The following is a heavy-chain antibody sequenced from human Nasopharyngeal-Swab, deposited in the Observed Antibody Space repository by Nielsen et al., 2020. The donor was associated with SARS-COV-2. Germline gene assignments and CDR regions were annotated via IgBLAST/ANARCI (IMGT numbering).Heavy chain of an antibody. J-gene: IGHJ2*01. CDR2: IKQDGSEK. CDR1: GFTFSSYW. CDR3: ARDRRNNVLLWFGGTEYFDL. Sequence: GESLKISFAASGFTFSSYWMSWVRQAPGKGLEWVANIKQDGSEKYYVDSVKGRFTISRDNAKNSLYLQMNSLRAEDTAVYYCARDRRNNVLLWFGGTEYFDLWGRGTLVTVSS. V-gene: IGHV3-7*03. D-gene: IGHD3-10*01.